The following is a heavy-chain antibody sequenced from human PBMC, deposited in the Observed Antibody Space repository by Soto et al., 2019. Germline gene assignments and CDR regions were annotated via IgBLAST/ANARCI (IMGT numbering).Heavy chain of an antibody. V-gene: IGHV3-30-3*01. CDR1: GFTFSNYI. CDR2: ISYDGSNK. D-gene: IGHD5-18*01. CDR3: AGGDTYYAMGV. Sequence: HLGGSLRLSCAASGFTFSNYIMHWFRQAPGKGLEWVAFISYDGSNKDYADSVKGRFTISRDNSKNTLYLQLSSLRPEDTAVYYCAGGDTYYAMGVWGQGTTVTVSS. J-gene: IGHJ6*02.